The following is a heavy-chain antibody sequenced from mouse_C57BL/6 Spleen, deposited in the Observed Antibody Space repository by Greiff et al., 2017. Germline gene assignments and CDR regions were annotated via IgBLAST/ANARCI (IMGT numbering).Heavy chain of an antibody. D-gene: IGHD1-1*01. CDR3: ARGYYGSRKEYYFDY. J-gene: IGHJ2*01. Sequence: EVQLQQSGPELVKPGASVKISCKASGYSFTGYYMNWVKQSPEKSLEWIGEINPRTGGTTYNQKFKAKATLTVDKSSSTAYMQLKSLTSEDSAVYYCARGYYGSRKEYYFDYWGQGTTLTVSS. CDR2: INPRTGGT. V-gene: IGHV1-42*01. CDR1: GYSFTGYY.